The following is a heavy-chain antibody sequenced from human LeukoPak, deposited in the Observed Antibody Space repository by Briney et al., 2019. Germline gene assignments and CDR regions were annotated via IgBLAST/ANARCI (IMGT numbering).Heavy chain of an antibody. V-gene: IGHV1-2*02. D-gene: IGHD3-22*01. CDR1: GYSFSDYY. CDR3: ARESYYYDSSGYYGDY. Sequence: ASVKVSCKASGYSFSDYYMHWVRQAPGQGLEGMGWINPDSGSTNYAQKLQGRVTMTTDTSTSTAYMELRSLRSDDTAVYYCARESYYYDSSGYYGDYWGQGTLVTVSS. J-gene: IGHJ4*02. CDR2: INPDSGST.